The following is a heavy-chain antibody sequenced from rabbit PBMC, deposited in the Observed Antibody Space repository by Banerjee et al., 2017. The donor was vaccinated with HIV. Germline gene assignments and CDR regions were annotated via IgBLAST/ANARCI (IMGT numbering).Heavy chain of an antibody. D-gene: IGHD1-1*01. Sequence: QSLEESGGDLVKPGASLTLTCTASGVSFSISSYMCWVRQAPGKGLEWIACIDAGSSGFTYFATWAKGRSTCSKTSSTTVTLQMTRLTAADTATYFCARDTSSSFSSYGMDLWGQGTLVTVS. J-gene: IGHJ6*01. CDR2: IDAGSSGFT. CDR3: ARDTSSSFSSYGMDL. CDR1: GVSFSISSY. V-gene: IGHV1S40*01.